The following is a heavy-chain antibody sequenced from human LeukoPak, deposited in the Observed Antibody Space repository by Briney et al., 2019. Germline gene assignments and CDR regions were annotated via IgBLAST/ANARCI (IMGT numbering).Heavy chain of an antibody. V-gene: IGHV3-23*01. CDR3: AKDLAVVVTASGDY. Sequence: GGSLRLSCAASGFTFSSYAMSWVRQAPGKGLEWVSAISGSGGSTYYADSVRGRFTISRDNSKNTLYLQMNSLRAEDTAVYYCAKDLAVVVTASGDYWGQGTLVTVSS. CDR2: ISGSGGST. CDR1: GFTFSSYA. J-gene: IGHJ4*02. D-gene: IGHD2-21*02.